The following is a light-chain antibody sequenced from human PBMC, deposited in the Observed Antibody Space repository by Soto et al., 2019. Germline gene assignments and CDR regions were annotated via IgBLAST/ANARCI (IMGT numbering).Light chain of an antibody. CDR1: QSVTSNY. CDR3: QQYGSSPGT. Sequence: IVLTQSPGTLSLSPGERATFSCRASQSVTSNYLAWYQQKPGQAPRLLIFGASIRDTGIPDRFSGCGSGTVFTLTISRLEPEDFAVYYCQQYGSSPGTFGPRTKVEIK. J-gene: IGKJ1*01. V-gene: IGKV3-20*01. CDR2: GAS.